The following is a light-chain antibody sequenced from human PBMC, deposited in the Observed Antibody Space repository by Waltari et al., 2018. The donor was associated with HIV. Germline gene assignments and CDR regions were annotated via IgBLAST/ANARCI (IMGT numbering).Light chain of an antibody. Sequence: QSPLTQTPSMSGAPGQRVNISCSGGPSNIGSNSEHWYRQLPGTAPNLLIYRNDQRPSSVPVRFSGSKSATSAFLVISGLQSDDEADYYCATWDDTMSVVFGGGTRLTVL. V-gene: IGLV1-44*01. J-gene: IGLJ2*01. CDR1: PSNIGSNS. CDR2: RND. CDR3: ATWDDTMSVV.